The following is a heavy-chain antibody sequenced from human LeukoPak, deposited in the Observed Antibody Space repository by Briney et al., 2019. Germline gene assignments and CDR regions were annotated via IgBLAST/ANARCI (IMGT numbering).Heavy chain of an antibody. D-gene: IGHD3-3*01. J-gene: IGHJ6*03. CDR1: GFTFSSYS. CDR2: ISSSSSYI. CDR3: AREPVGDFWSGYPYYYYYMDV. Sequence: GGSLRLSCAASGFTFSSYSMNWVRQAPGKGLEWVSSISSSSSYIYYADSVKGRFTISRDNAKNSLYLQMNSLRAEDTAVYYCAREPVGDFWSGYPYYYYYMDVWGKGTTVTVSS. V-gene: IGHV3-21*01.